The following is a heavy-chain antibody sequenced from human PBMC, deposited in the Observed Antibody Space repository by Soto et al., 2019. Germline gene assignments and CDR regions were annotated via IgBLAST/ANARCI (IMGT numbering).Heavy chain of an antibody. CDR2: ISDSGGST. V-gene: IGHV3-23*01. CDR3: AKDVYYYYMDV. CDR1: GFTFTNYA. Sequence: GGSLTLSCAASGFTFTNYALNLVRQAPGKGLEWVSTISDSGGSTYYADSVKGRFTISRDNSKNTLYLQLSSLRAEDTAIYYCAKDVYYYYMDVWGKGTTVTVSS. J-gene: IGHJ6*03.